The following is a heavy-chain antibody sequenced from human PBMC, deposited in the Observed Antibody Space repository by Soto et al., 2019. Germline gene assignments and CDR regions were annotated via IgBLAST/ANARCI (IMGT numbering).Heavy chain of an antibody. Sequence: GGSLRLSCAASGFTFSSYSMNWVRQAPGKGLEWVSSISSSSSYIYYADSVKGRFTISRDNAKNSLYLQMNSLRAEDTAVYYCARAKPTYYSDSSGYSYYFDYWGKGTLVTVS. D-gene: IGHD3-22*01. J-gene: IGHJ4*02. CDR1: GFTFSSYS. V-gene: IGHV3-21*01. CDR2: ISSSSSYI. CDR3: ARAKPTYYSDSSGYSYYFDY.